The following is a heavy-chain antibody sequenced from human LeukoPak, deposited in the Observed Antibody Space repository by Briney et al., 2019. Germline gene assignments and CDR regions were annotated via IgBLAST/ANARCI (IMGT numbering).Heavy chain of an antibody. Sequence: SETLSLTCTVSGGSISSSSYYWSWIRQPAGKGLEWIGRVYSSGSTDYNGSLKSRVTISVDTSKNQNSLKLTSVTAADTAVYYCAREPVGAPRYFDYWGQGTLVTVSS. CDR3: AREPVGAPRYFDY. V-gene: IGHV4-61*02. CDR1: GGSISSSSYY. D-gene: IGHD1-26*01. CDR2: VYSSGST. J-gene: IGHJ4*02.